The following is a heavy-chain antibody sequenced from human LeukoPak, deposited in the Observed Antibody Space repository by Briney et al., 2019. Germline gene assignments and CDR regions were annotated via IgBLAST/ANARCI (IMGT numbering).Heavy chain of an antibody. CDR3: ARDGLWGWAQYDH. D-gene: IGHD2-21*01. CDR2: INPDGSSK. Sequence: PGGSLRLSCAASAFTFSSYWMHWVRQAPGKGLVWVSRINPDGSSKTYADSVKGRFTISRDNAKNTLYLQMNSLRAEDTAVYYCARDGLWGWAQYDHWGQGILVTVSS. CDR1: AFTFSSYW. J-gene: IGHJ4*02. V-gene: IGHV3-74*01.